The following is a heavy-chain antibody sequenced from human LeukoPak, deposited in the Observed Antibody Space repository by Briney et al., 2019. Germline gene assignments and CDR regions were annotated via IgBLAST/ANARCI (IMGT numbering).Heavy chain of an antibody. D-gene: IGHD5-18*01. CDR3: ARDGQTMVTDYGMDV. V-gene: IGHV3-30-3*01. J-gene: IGHJ6*02. Sequence: GGSLRLSCAASGFTFSSYAMHWVRQAPGKGLEWVAVISYDGSNKYYADSVKGRFTISRDNSKNTLYLQMNSLRAEDTAVYYCARDGQTMVTDYGMDVWGQGTTVTVSS. CDR1: GFTFSSYA. CDR2: ISYDGSNK.